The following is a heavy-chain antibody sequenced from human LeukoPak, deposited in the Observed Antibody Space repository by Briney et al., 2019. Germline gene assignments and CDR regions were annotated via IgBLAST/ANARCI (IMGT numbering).Heavy chain of an antibody. CDR1: GYTFTSYY. CDR3: ARDLGVEMATIFSY. D-gene: IGHD5-24*01. Sequence: GASVKVPCRSCGYTFTSYYMHWVRQAPGQGLEWMGIINPSGGSTSYAQKFQGRVTMTRDTSTSTVYMELSSLRSEDTAVYYCARDLGVEMATIFSYWGQGTLVTVSS. V-gene: IGHV1-46*01. J-gene: IGHJ4*02. CDR2: INPSGGST.